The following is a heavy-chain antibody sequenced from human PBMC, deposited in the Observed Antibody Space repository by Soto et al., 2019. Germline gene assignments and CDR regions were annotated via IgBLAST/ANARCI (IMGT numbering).Heavy chain of an antibody. V-gene: IGHV1-69*04. J-gene: IGHJ5*02. D-gene: IGHD3-10*01. CDR1: GGTFSSYT. CDR3: ARDWTYYYGSGSYGSGWFDP. Sequence: QVQLVHSGAEVKKPGSSVKVSCKASGGTFSSYTISWVRQAPGQGLEWMGRIIPILGIANYAQKFQGRVTITADKSTSTAYMELSSLRSEDTAVYYCARDWTYYYGSGSYGSGWFDPWGQGTLVTVSS. CDR2: IIPILGIA.